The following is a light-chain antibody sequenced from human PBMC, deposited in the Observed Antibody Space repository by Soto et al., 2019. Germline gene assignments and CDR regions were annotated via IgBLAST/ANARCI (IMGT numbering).Light chain of an antibody. CDR1: SSDVGSYNL. V-gene: IGLV2-23*01. J-gene: IGLJ1*01. CDR3: CSYAGSSTFV. CDR2: EGS. Sequence: LTQPASVSGSPGQSITISCTGTSSDVGSYNLVSWYQQHPGKAPKLMIYEGSKRPSGVSNRFSGSKSGNTASLTISGLQAEDEADYYCCSYAGSSTFVFGTGTRSPS.